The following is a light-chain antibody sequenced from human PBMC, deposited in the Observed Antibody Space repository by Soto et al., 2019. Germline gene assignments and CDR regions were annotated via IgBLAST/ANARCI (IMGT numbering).Light chain of an antibody. J-gene: IGKJ1*01. V-gene: IGKV2D-29*01. CDR1: DILLHNDGKTY. CDR3: MQSIQLPWM. CDR2: EVS. Sequence: VMPKTPLSLCVTPGQPSSISCESSDILLHNDGKTYLDWYLQKPGQPPQLLIYEVSNPFSGVSDRFRGSGSGTDFQLKLSRVEAEDVGVYYCMQSIQLPWMFGQGTKVDIK.